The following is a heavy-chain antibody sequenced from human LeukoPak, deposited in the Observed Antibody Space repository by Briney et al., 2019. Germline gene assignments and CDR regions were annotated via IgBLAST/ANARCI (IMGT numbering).Heavy chain of an antibody. V-gene: IGHV1-46*01. CDR3: ARVPGGWEGDYFDY. CDR1: GYTFTSYY. D-gene: IGHD1-26*01. Sequence: ASVKVSCKASGYTFTSYYMHWVRQAPGQGLEWMGIINPSGGSTSYAQKFQGRVTITADESTSTAYMELSSLRSEDTAVYYCARVPGGWEGDYFDYWGQGTLVTVSS. CDR2: INPSGGST. J-gene: IGHJ4*02.